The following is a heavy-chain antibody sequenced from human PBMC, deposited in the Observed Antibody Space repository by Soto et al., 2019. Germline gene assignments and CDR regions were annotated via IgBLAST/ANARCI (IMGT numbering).Heavy chain of an antibody. J-gene: IGHJ4*02. CDR3: ARHKCADCSGGSCYSDTPYYFDY. V-gene: IGHV4-39*01. CDR2: IYYSGST. CDR1: SGSIGSITYY. Sequence: SETLSLTCTVSSGSIGSITYYWGRIRHPPGKGLQGIGSIYYSGSTYYNPSLKSQGTVSVDTSKNQFSLKLSFVTAADTAIYYCARHKCADCSGGSCYSDTPYYFDYWGQGTLVTVSS. D-gene: IGHD2-15*01.